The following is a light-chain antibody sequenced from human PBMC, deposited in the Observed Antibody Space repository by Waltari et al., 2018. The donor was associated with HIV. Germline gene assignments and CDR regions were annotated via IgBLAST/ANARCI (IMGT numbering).Light chain of an antibody. V-gene: IGLV1-51*01. Sequence: QSILTQPRSVSAAPGQKVTISCSGDNSTPGNNFVSWYQQVPGRAPRKRPPGIPDRFSASKAGVSATLGIAGLQIVDGADYYWGTWDSSLSLYVFGPGTTVAVL. CDR1: NSTPGNNF. J-gene: IGLJ1*01. CDR3: GTWDSSLSLYV.